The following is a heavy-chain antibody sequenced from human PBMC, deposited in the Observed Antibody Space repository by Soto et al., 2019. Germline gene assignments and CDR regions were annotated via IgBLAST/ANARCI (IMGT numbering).Heavy chain of an antibody. J-gene: IGHJ4*02. D-gene: IGHD2-21*02. CDR1: GFTFSSYA. Sequence: GGSLRLSCAASGFTFSSYAMHWVRQAPGKGLEWVAVISYDGSNKYYADSVKGRFTISRDNSKNTLYLQMNSLRAEDTAVYYCARVFRPNGDSGLFDYWGQGTLVTVSS. V-gene: IGHV3-30-3*01. CDR3: ARVFRPNGDSGLFDY. CDR2: ISYDGSNK.